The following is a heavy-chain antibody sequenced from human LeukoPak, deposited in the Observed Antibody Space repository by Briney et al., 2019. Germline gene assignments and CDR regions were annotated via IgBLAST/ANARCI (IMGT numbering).Heavy chain of an antibody. CDR2: IYTSGST. CDR1: GYSISSGYY. J-gene: IGHJ4*02. Sequence: SETLPLTCTVSGYSISSGYYWGWIRQPAGKGLEWIGRIYTSGSTNYNPSLKSRVTMSVDTSKNQFSLKLSSVTAADTAVYYCARDRELVGGDYFDYWGQGTLVTVSS. D-gene: IGHD6-13*01. V-gene: IGHV4-4*07. CDR3: ARDRELVGGDYFDY.